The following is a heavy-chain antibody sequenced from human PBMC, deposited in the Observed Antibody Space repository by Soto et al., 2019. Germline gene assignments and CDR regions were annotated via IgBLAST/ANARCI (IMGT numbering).Heavy chain of an antibody. D-gene: IGHD1-26*01. J-gene: IGHJ4*02. V-gene: IGHV1-2*02. Sequence: ASVKVSCKASGYTFTGYYMHWVRQAPGQGLEWMGWINPNSGGTNYAQKFQGRVTMTRDTSISTAYMELSRLRSDDTAVYYYARDRIDSGSYWGPTTYWGQGTLVTVSS. CDR3: ARDRIDSGSYWGPTTY. CDR1: GYTFTGYY. CDR2: INPNSGGT.